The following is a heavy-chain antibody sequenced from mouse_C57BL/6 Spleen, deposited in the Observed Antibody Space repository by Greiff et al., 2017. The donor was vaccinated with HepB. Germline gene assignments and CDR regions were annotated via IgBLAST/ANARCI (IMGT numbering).Heavy chain of an antibody. CDR1: GFTFSSYA. CDR2: ISSGGDYI. D-gene: IGHD2-3*01. CDR3: TRDGWLLGAMDY. Sequence: DVQLVESGEGLVKPGGSLKLSCAASGFTFSSYAMSWVRQTPEKRLEWVAYISSGGDYIYYADTVKGRFTISRDNARNTLYLQMSSLKSEDTAMYYCTRDGWLLGAMDYWGQGTSVTVSS. J-gene: IGHJ4*01. V-gene: IGHV5-9-1*02.